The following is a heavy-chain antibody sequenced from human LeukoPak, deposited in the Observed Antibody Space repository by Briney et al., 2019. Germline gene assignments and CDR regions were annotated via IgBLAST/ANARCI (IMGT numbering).Heavy chain of an antibody. Sequence: ASVKVSCKASGYTFTNNYMLWVRQAPGQGLEWMGIINPSGGSISYAQKSQGRVTMTRDMSTSTVYLELSSLRSEDTAMYYCARDTSGYSSSWYFDYWGQGTLVTVSS. D-gene: IGHD6-13*01. J-gene: IGHJ4*02. V-gene: IGHV1-46*01. CDR1: GYTFTNNY. CDR3: ARDTSGYSSSWYFDY. CDR2: INPSGGSI.